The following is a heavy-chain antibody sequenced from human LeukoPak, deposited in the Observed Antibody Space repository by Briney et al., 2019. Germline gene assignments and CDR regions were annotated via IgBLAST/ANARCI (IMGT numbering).Heavy chain of an antibody. Sequence: PGGSLRLSCAASGLTFSSYWMSWVRLAPGKGLEWVANIKGDGSGKWYADSVKGRFIISRDNAQNSVHLQMNSLRAEDTAVYHCARDEYRSRWLHPWGQGTLVTLSS. CDR1: GLTFSSYW. J-gene: IGHJ5*02. CDR2: IKGDGSGK. V-gene: IGHV3-7*01. CDR3: ARDEYRSRWLHP. D-gene: IGHD5-24*01.